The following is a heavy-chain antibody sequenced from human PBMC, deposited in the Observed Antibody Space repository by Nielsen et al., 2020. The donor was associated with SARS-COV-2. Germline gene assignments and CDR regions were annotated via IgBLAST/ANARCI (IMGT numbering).Heavy chain of an antibody. CDR1: GGSISSYY. V-gene: IGHV4-59*12. J-gene: IGHJ4*02. CDR3: ARAGRDWGTFYF. CDR2: IYYSGST. Sequence: SETLSLTCTVSGGSISSYYWSWIRQLPGKGLEWIGYIYYSGSTNYNPSLKSRVTMSADTSKNQFSLNLSSVTAADTAIYYCARAGRDWGTFYFWGQGTLVTVSS. D-gene: IGHD3-16*01.